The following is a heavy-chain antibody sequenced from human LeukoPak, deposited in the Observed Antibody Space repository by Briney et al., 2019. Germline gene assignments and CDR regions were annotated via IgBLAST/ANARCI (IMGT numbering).Heavy chain of an antibody. J-gene: IGHJ4*02. Sequence: GGSLRLSCAASGSTFSSYSMNWVRQAPGKGLEWVSSISSSSSYIYYADSVKGRFTISRDNAKNSLYLQMNSLRAEDTAVYYCARVLHKRNYDSSDYYGYWGQGTLVTVSS. CDR1: GSTFSSYS. V-gene: IGHV3-21*01. CDR3: ARVLHKRNYDSSDYYGY. D-gene: IGHD3-22*01. CDR2: ISSSSSYI.